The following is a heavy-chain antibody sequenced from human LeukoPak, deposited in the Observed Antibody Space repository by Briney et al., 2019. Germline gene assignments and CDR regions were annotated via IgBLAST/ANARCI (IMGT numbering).Heavy chain of an antibody. CDR3: ARDGSGLAVRGWFDF. D-gene: IGHD3-10*01. V-gene: IGHV3-33*01. Sequence: GGSLRLSCVASGFTFNKYGVHWVRQAPGKGLEWVAETWYDGSYEYYADSVKGRLAISRDNDKNTVNLQMNSLRVEDSAVYYCARDGSGLAVRGWFDFWGQGTLVTVSS. J-gene: IGHJ5*01. CDR1: GFTFNKYG. CDR2: TWYDGSYE.